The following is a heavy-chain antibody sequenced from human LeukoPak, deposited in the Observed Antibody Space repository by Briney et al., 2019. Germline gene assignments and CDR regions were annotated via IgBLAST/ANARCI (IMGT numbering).Heavy chain of an antibody. V-gene: IGHV3-23*01. Sequence: GGSLRLSCAASGFSFSNYAMTWVRQAPGKGLEWVSTISESGGTTYSADSVKGRFTFSRDNAKNSLYLQMNSLRAEDTAVYYCARVPALAYCGGDCYADYWGQGTLVTVSS. J-gene: IGHJ4*02. CDR3: ARVPALAYCGGDCYADY. CDR1: GFSFSNYA. D-gene: IGHD2-21*02. CDR2: ISESGGTT.